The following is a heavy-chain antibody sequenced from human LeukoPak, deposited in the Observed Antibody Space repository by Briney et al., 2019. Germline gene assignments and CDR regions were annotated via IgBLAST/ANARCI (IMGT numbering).Heavy chain of an antibody. J-gene: IGHJ6*02. CDR1: GASVSSDGYY. CDR2: IFYSGST. D-gene: IGHD6-13*01. CDR3: GSSYDYYYYGMDV. V-gene: IGHV4-61*08. Sequence: PSETLSLTCTVSGASVSSDGYYWSWIRQPPGKGLESIGYIFYSGSTYYNPSLKSRVTISVDTSKNQFSLKLSSVTAADTAVYYCGSSYDYYYYGMDVWGQGTTVTVSS.